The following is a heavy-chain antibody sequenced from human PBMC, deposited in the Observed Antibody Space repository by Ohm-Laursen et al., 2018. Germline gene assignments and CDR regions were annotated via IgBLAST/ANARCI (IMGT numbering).Heavy chain of an antibody. J-gene: IGHJ1*01. CDR3: ARAGILRWPEYFQH. Sequence: SLRLSCTASGFTFSSHWMSWVRQAPGKGLEWVGRTRNKANSHSTEYAATVKGRFIISRDDSKNSLDLQMNSLRTEDTAVYYCARAGILRWPEYFQHWGQGTLVTVSS. CDR2: TRNKANSHST. D-gene: IGHD4-23*01. CDR1: GFTFSSHW. V-gene: IGHV3-72*01.